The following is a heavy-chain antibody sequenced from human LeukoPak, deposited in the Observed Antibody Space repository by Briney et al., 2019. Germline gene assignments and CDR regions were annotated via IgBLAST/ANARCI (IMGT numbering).Heavy chain of an antibody. D-gene: IGHD5-12*01. CDR1: GGSISSRSYD. Sequence: SETLSLTCTVSGGSISSRSYDWGWSRQPRGKGLEWSVISYYSGSTYYNPSRKSRVIMSIDTSKNQFSLKLSSVTAAETAMYYCARESGYSGYDLRGVDGKWGQGTLVTVS. CDR2: SYYSGST. V-gene: IGHV4-39*07. CDR3: ARESGYSGYDLRGVDGK. J-gene: IGHJ4*02.